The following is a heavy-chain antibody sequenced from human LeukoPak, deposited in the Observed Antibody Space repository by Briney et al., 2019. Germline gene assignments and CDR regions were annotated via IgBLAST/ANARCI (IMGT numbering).Heavy chain of an antibody. CDR1: GYSFGNRW. CDR2: IYPDDSDT. D-gene: IGHD3-10*01. Sequence: GESLKISCKGSGYSFGNRWIGWVRQMPGKGLEWMGIIYPDDSDTIYSPSFEGQVTISADKFISTAYLQWSSLKASDTAMYYCARGAYGSGSYYNYYGMDVWGQGTTVTVSS. V-gene: IGHV5-51*01. CDR3: ARGAYGSGSYYNYYGMDV. J-gene: IGHJ6*02.